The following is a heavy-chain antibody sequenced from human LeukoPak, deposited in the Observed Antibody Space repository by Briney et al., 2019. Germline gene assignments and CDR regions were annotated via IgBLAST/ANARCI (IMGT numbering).Heavy chain of an antibody. CDR3: ARGGSLGGSGSYIQH. J-gene: IGHJ1*01. V-gene: IGHV3-11*01. CDR2: ISSSGSTI. D-gene: IGHD3-10*01. Sequence: LSLTCAVYGGSFSGYYWSWIRQAPGKGLEWVSYISSSGSTIYYADSVKGRFTISRDNAKNSLYLQMNSLRAEDTAVYYCARGGSLGGSGSYIQHWGQGTLVTVSS. CDR1: GGSFSGYY.